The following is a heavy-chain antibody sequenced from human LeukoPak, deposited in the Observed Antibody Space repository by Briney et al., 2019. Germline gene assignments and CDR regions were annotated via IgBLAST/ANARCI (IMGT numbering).Heavy chain of an antibody. Sequence: ASVKVSCKASRYTFTDYYVHWVRQAPGQGLEWMGWINPNSGGTNYAQKFQGRVTMTRDTSISTAYMELSRLRSDDTAVYYCARDGYCSGGSCYSGAFDIWGQGTMVTVSS. CDR2: INPNSGGT. D-gene: IGHD2-15*01. J-gene: IGHJ3*02. CDR1: RYTFTDYY. V-gene: IGHV1-2*02. CDR3: ARDGYCSGGSCYSGAFDI.